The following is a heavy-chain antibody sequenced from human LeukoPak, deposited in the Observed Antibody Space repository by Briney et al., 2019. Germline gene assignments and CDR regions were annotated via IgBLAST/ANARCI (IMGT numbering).Heavy chain of an antibody. D-gene: IGHD2-8*01. J-gene: IGHJ6*03. Sequence: GGSLILSCAASGFTFSSYAMSWVRQAPGKGLEWVSAISGSGGSTYYADSVKGRFTISRDNSKNTLYLQMNSLRAEDTAVYYCAKALRYCTNRVCYSYYYYMDVWGKGTTVTVSS. V-gene: IGHV3-23*01. CDR1: GFTFSSYA. CDR2: ISGSGGST. CDR3: AKALRYCTNRVCYSYYYYMDV.